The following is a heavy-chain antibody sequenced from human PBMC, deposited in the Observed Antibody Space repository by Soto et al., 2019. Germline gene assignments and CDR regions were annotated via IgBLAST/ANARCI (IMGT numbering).Heavy chain of an antibody. D-gene: IGHD3-10*01. V-gene: IGHV3-23*01. CDR3: AKGAHTIGYYFDY. CDR1: GFTFSTYA. J-gene: IGHJ4*02. Sequence: LRLSCAASGFTFSTYAMSWVRQAPGKGLEWVSGISGSGGSTYYADSVKGRFTISRDNSKNTLYLQMNSLRAEDTAVYYCAKGAHTIGYYFDYWGQGTLVTVSS. CDR2: ISGSGGST.